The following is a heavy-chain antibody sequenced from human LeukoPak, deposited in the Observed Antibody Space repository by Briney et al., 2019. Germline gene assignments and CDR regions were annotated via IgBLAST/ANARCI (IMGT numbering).Heavy chain of an antibody. D-gene: IGHD6-13*01. CDR3: ARANNSSWHN. CDR2: IKPDGSAE. V-gene: IGHV3-7*01. Sequence: GGSLRLSCATSGFTFSSNWMRWVRHVPGRGLDWVANIKPDGSAEYYAASVKGRFTVSRDNAKNSLYLQINSLRVEDTAVYYCARANNSSWHNWGQGTLVTVSS. CDR1: GFTFSSNW. J-gene: IGHJ4*02.